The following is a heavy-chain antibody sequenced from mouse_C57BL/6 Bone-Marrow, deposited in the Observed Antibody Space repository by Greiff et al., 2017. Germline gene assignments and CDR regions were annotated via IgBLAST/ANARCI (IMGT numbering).Heavy chain of an antibody. Sequence: VQLQQPGAELVKPGASVTLSCKASGYTFTSYWMHWVKQRPGQGLEWIGMIHPNSGSTNYNEKFKSKATLTVDKSSSTAYMQLSSLTSEDSAVYYCARVGPGWLLPHYWDYWGQGTTRTVSS. CDR3: ARVGPGWLLPHYWDY. CDR1: GYTFTSYW. J-gene: IGHJ2*01. V-gene: IGHV1-64*01. CDR2: IHPNSGST. D-gene: IGHD2-3*01.